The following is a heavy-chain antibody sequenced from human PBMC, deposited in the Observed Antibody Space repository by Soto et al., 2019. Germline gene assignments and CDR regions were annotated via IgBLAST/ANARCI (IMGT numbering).Heavy chain of an antibody. Sequence: EVQLVESGGGSVQPGGSLRLSCAASGFTLNSFFMHWVRQAPGKGLMWVSRISNDGSSTTYADSVKGRFTISRDNARNPLYLQMNSLRVDDTAVYFCVRDQDSRGYSVFNLWGQGAQVTVSS. V-gene: IGHV3-74*01. CDR1: GFTLNSFF. CDR3: VRDQDSRGYSVFNL. CDR2: ISNDGSST. D-gene: IGHD3-22*01. J-gene: IGHJ5*02.